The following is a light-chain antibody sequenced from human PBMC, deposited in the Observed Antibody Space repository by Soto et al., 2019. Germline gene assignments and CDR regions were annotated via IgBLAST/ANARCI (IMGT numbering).Light chain of an antibody. CDR2: EAS. CDR3: QQYKIYWT. Sequence: DIQLTQSPSTLSASVGDRVTITCRASQTIIGHLAWYQQKPGKAPNLLISEASSLQSGVPSRFRGSGFDTDFTLTISSLQPDDFATYYCQQYKIYWTFGQGTKVEIK. CDR1: QTIIGH. J-gene: IGKJ1*01. V-gene: IGKV1-5*03.